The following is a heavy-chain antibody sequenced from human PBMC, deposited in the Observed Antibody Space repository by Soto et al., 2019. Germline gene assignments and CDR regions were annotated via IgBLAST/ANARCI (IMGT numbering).Heavy chain of an antibody. CDR1: GFMFSSYA. D-gene: IGHD4-17*01. V-gene: IGHV3-23*01. CDR3: AKDKSRGVTVNADF. CDR2: ISGGGGIT. Sequence: EVQLLESGGRLVQPGGSLRLSCAASGFMFSSYAMNWVRQAPGKGLEWVSSISGGGGITHYADSVRGRFTISRDNSTDTLYLQMNSLRAEDTAVYFCAKDKSRGVTVNADFWGQVTLVTVSS. J-gene: IGHJ4*02.